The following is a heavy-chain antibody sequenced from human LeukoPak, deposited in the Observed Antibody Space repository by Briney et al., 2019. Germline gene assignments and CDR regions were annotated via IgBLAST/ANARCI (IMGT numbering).Heavy chain of an antibody. Sequence: PGGSLRLSCVASGFSFSNYYMGWVRQAPGKGLEWVANIKQNGGERHLMGSVKGRFTISRDNAKSSLYLQMDSLRTEDTAVYYCAKVVDTYYDFWSGYFPESFYYYYGMDVWGQGTTVTVSS. V-gene: IGHV3-7*03. CDR1: GFSFSNYY. CDR3: AKVVDTYYDFWSGYFPESFYYYYGMDV. CDR2: IKQNGGER. J-gene: IGHJ6*02. D-gene: IGHD3-3*01.